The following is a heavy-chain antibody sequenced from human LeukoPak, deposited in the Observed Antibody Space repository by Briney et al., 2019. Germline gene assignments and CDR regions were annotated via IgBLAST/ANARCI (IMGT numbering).Heavy chain of an antibody. CDR3: AKSLNPTRYSGNLDAFDI. Sequence: ASVKVSCKASGYTFTMYDINWVRQATGQGLEWMGYMNLNSGNTGYAQKFQGRVTITRNTSISTAYMELSSLRSEDTAVYYCAKSLNPTRYSGNLDAFDIWGQGTMVTVSS. CDR1: GYTFTMYD. D-gene: IGHD1-26*01. J-gene: IGHJ3*02. CDR2: MNLNSGNT. V-gene: IGHV1-8*03.